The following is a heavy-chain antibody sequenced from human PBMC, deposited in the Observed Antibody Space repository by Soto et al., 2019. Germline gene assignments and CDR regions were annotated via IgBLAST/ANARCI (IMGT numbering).Heavy chain of an antibody. V-gene: IGHV3-33*01. J-gene: IGHJ3*02. Sequence: QVQLVESGGGVVQPGRSLRLSCAASGFTFSSYGMHWVRQAPGKGLEWVAVIWYDGSNKYYADSVKGRFTISRDNSKNTLYLQMNSLRAEDTAVYYCASDLVPAAIPIAAAGPRRGAFDIWGQGTMVTVSS. D-gene: IGHD2-2*02. CDR3: ASDLVPAAIPIAAAGPRRGAFDI. CDR2: IWYDGSNK. CDR1: GFTFSSYG.